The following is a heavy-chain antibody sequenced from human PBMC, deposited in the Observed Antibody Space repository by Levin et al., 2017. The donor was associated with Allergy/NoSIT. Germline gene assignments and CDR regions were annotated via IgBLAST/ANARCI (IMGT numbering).Heavy chain of an antibody. D-gene: IGHD1-14*01. J-gene: IGHJ4*02. CDR2: IKQDGSEK. CDR3: ARGAPGPQPRGTPFFDY. V-gene: IGHV3-7*01. CDR1: GFTFSSYW. Sequence: GGSLRLSCAASGFTFSSYWMSWVRQAPGKGLEWVANIKQDGSEKYYVDSVKGRFTISRDNAKNSLYLQMNSLRAEDTAVYYCARGAPGPQPRGTPFFDYWGQGTLVTVSS.